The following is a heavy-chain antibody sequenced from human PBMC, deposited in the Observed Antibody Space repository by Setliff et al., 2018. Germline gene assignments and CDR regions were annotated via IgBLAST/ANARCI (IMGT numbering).Heavy chain of an antibody. D-gene: IGHD1-26*01. J-gene: IGHJ6*02. CDR2: IYHSGNT. V-gene: IGHV4-59*11. Sequence: PSGTLSLTCTVSGGSISGHYWSWIRQSPGKGLEWIGTIYHSGNTYYNPSLNSRLTISVDTSKNQFSLRLTSVTAADTAVYYCARVPLHSVSYGEYYYYGMDVWGQGTTVTVSS. CDR1: GGSISGHY. CDR3: ARVPLHSVSYGEYYYYGMDV.